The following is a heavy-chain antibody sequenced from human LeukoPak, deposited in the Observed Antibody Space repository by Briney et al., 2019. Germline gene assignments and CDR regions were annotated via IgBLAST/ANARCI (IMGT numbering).Heavy chain of an antibody. CDR1: GFTLSSYC. J-gene: IGHJ4*02. CDR3: ARENPFSSSSPMWY. V-gene: IGHV3-7*01. D-gene: IGHD6-6*01. CDR2: IKEDGSEK. Sequence: GGSLRLSCAASGFTLSSYCMSWVRQAPGKGLEWVANIKEDGSEKYYVDSVKGRFTISRDNAKSSLYLQMKSLRAEDTAVYYCARENPFSSSSPMWYWGQGTLVTVSS.